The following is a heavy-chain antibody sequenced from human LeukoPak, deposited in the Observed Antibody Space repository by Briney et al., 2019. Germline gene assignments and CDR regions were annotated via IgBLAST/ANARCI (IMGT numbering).Heavy chain of an antibody. CDR3: ARVIYGSGSYSVDY. CDR2: IKQDGSEK. J-gene: IGHJ4*02. V-gene: IGHV3-7*01. CDR1: GLTFSSYW. Sequence: GGSLRLSCAASGLTFSSYWMSWVRQAPGKGLEWVANIKQDGSEKYYVDSVKGRFTISRDNAKNSLYLQMNSLRAEDTAVYYCARVIYGSGSYSVDYWGQGTLVTVSS. D-gene: IGHD3-10*01.